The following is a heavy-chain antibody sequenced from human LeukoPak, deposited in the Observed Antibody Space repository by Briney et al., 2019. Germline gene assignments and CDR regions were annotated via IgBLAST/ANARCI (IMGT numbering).Heavy chain of an antibody. D-gene: IGHD3-10*02. J-gene: IGHJ2*01. CDR2: INHSRST. CDR3: ARLTAFFFQAEDGIRDVRSVSAFLLNRSSDL. Sequence: PEKGREWIGEINHSRSTNYNPSLNSRVTISVDTSKNQFSLKLSSVTAADTAVYYCARLTAFFFQAEDGIRDVRSVSAFLLNRSSDL. V-gene: IGHV4-34*01.